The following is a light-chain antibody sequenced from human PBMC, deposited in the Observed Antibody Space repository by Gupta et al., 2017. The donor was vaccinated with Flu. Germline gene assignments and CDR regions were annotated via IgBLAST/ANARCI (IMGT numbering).Light chain of an antibody. CDR1: HSVLYSSNNKNY. CDR2: WAS. Sequence: SVMTQSQDSLAVSLGERATINCKSSHSVLYSSNNKNYFAWYQQKPGTPPKLLICWASTRASGVPGRFGGSGSGTDFTLTISSLQAEDVAVYCCQQYCRTLWTFGRGTKVEIK. CDR3: QQYCRTLWT. V-gene: IGKV4-1*01. J-gene: IGKJ1*01.